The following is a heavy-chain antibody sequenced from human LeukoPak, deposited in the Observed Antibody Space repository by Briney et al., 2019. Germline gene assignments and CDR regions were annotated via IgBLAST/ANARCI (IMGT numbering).Heavy chain of an antibody. CDR2: ISAYNGNT. Sequence: ASVKVSCKASGYTFTSYGISWVRQAPGQGLEWMGWISAYNGNTNYAQKLQGRVTMTTDTSTSTAYMELRSLRSDDTTVYYCARARCISSTSCYTLRYWGQGTLVTVSS. CDR3: ARARCISSTSCYTLRY. V-gene: IGHV1-18*01. CDR1: GYTFTSYG. J-gene: IGHJ4*02. D-gene: IGHD2-2*02.